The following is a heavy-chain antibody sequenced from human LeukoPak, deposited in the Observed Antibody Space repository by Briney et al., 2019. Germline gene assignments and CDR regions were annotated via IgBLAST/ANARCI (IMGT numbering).Heavy chain of an antibody. CDR1: GGSIRSSYYY. CDR3: ARASAAAGTAANYYGMDV. V-gene: IGHV4-39*07. D-gene: IGHD6-13*01. Sequence: SETLSLTCTVSGGSIRSSYYYWGWIRQPPGKGLEWIGSIYDSGSTYYNPSLKSRVTISVDTSKNQFSLKLSSVTAADTAVYYCARASAAAGTAANYYGMDVWGQGTTVTVSS. J-gene: IGHJ6*02. CDR2: IYDSGST.